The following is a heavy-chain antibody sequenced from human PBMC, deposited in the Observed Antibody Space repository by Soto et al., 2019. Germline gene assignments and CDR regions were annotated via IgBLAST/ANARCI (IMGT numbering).Heavy chain of an antibody. V-gene: IGHV4-59*02. CDR3: ARPTYNSGSPFDY. Sequence: SDTLSLTCTVSGGSVSSYYWSWIRQPPGRGLEWIGYIYYSGSTNYNPSLKSRVTISVDTSKNQFSLKLSSVTAADTAVYYCARPTYNSGSPFDYWGQGTLVTVS. D-gene: IGHD1-20*01. CDR1: GGSVSSYY. J-gene: IGHJ4*02. CDR2: IYYSGST.